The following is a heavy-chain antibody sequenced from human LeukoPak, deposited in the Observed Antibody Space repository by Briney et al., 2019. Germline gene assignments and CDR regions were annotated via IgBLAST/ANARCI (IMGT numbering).Heavy chain of an antibody. V-gene: IGHV4-39*01. CDR2: IYYSGST. J-gene: IGHJ4*02. Sequence: PSETLSLTCTVSGGSISSSSYYWGWIRQPPGKGLEWIGSIYYSGSTYYNPSLKSRVTISVDTSKNQFSLKLSSATAADTAVYYCARHLGVWSYSDYWGQGTLVTVSS. D-gene: IGHD3-3*01. CDR1: GGSISSSSYY. CDR3: ARHLGVWSYSDY.